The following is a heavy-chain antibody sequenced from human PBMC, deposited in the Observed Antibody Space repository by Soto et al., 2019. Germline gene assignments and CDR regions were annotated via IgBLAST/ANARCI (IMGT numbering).Heavy chain of an antibody. Sequence: QVQLQESGPGLVKPSQTLSLTCTVSGGSISSGGYYWSWIRQHPGKGLEWIGYIYYSGSTYYNPSLKNRFTISVDTSKNQFSLKLSSVTAADTAVYYCAWGSDTIYYYYYGMDVWGQGTTVTVSS. D-gene: IGHD3-10*01. CDR3: AWGSDTIYYYYYGMDV. V-gene: IGHV4-31*03. CDR2: IYYSGST. J-gene: IGHJ6*02. CDR1: GGSISSGGYY.